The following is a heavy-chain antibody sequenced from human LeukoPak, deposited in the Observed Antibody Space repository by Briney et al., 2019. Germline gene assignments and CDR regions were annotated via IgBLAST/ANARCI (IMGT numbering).Heavy chain of an antibody. Sequence: AGGSLRLSRADSGFSFSDYYMSWIRQAPGKGLEWISYMSSSSSDTNHADSVKGRFTISRDNAKNSLDLQMNSLRAEDTAVYYCARSRDGFSYFDYWGQGTLVTVSS. CDR2: MSSSSSDT. D-gene: IGHD5-24*01. V-gene: IGHV3-11*03. J-gene: IGHJ4*02. CDR1: GFSFSDYY. CDR3: ARSRDGFSYFDY.